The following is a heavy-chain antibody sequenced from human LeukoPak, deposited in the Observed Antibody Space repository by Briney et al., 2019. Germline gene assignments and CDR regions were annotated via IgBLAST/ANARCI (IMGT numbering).Heavy chain of an antibody. V-gene: IGHV4-4*02. Sequence: PSETLSLTCAVSGGSITGSNWWTWVRQPPGKGLERIGEIYHSGSTNYNPSLKSRVTISVDKSNNQFSLKLNSMTAADTAVYYCARNAGNSDVDYWGQGILVTVSS. D-gene: IGHD4-23*01. CDR2: IYHSGST. J-gene: IGHJ4*02. CDR1: GGSITGSNW. CDR3: ARNAGNSDVDY.